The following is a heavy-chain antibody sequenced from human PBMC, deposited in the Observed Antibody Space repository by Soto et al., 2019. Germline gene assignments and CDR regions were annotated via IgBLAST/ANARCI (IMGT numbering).Heavy chain of an antibody. CDR1: GYTFTSYA. CDR2: INAGNGNT. Sequence: QVPLVQSGAEVKKPGASVKVSCKASGYTFTSYAMHWVRQAPGQRLEWMGWINAGNGNTKYSQKFQGRVTITRDTSASTAYMELSSLRSEDTAVYYCARAGAAAGAFDYWGQGTLVTVSS. D-gene: IGHD6-13*01. CDR3: ARAGAAAGAFDY. V-gene: IGHV1-3*01. J-gene: IGHJ4*02.